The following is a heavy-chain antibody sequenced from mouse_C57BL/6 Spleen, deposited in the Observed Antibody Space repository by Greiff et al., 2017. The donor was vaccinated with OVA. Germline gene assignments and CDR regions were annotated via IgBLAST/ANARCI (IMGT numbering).Heavy chain of an antibody. Sequence: QVQLKQSGAELARPGASVKLSCKASGYTFTSYGISWVKQRTGQGLEWIGEIYPRSGNTYYNEKFKGKATLTADKSSSTAYMELRSLTSEDSAVYFCARWDYYGSSYHWYFDVWGTGTTVTVSS. V-gene: IGHV1-81*01. D-gene: IGHD1-1*01. CDR1: GYTFTSYG. CDR2: IYPRSGNT. CDR3: ARWDYYGSSYHWYFDV. J-gene: IGHJ1*03.